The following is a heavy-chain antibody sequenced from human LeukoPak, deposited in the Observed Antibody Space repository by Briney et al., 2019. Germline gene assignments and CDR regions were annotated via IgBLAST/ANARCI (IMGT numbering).Heavy chain of an antibody. Sequence: GESLKISCKGSGYSINNYWIAWVRQIPGKGLEWMGIIYPADSDIRYSPSFQGQVTISADKSISTAYLQWNSLKASDTAMYYCARQEYCSGASCYTWFDPWGQGTLLTVSS. J-gene: IGHJ5*02. D-gene: IGHD2-15*01. CDR2: IYPADSDI. V-gene: IGHV5-51*01. CDR1: GYSINNYW. CDR3: ARQEYCSGASCYTWFDP.